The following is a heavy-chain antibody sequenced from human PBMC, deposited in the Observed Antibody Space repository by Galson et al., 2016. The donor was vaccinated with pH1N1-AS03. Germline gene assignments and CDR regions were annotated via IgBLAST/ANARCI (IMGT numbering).Heavy chain of an antibody. CDR1: GFTFDYFY. CDR2: ISTAGITT. V-gene: IGHV3-11*01. Sequence: LRLSCAASGFTFDYFYMSWIRQAPGKGLEWISFISTAGITTHYADSVKGRFTISRDNANNSLYLEMTSLRPEDTAIYYCARNWNYFNLWGQGALVTVSS. CDR3: ARNWNYFNL. J-gene: IGHJ4*02. D-gene: IGHD1-1*01.